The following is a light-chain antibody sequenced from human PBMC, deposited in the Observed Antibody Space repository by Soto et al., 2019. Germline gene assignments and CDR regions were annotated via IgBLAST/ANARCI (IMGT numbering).Light chain of an antibody. Sequence: IQMTQSPSTLSASVGDRVTITCRASESIGRYLAWYQQKPGQAPKLLIYKASTLESGVPSRFSGSGSGTDFTLTISSLQPDDFATYYCQQYNSYLYAFGQGTKLEIK. CDR3: QQYNSYLYA. CDR2: KAS. V-gene: IGKV1-5*03. J-gene: IGKJ2*01. CDR1: ESIGRY.